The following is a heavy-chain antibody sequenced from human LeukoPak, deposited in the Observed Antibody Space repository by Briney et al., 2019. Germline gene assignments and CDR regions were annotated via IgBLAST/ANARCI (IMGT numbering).Heavy chain of an antibody. CDR3: ARLLRLYSTSSGHFDY. Sequence: GESLKISCKGSGYSFTSYWIGWVRQMPGEGLEWMGIIYPGDSDIRYSPSFQGQVTISADKSISTAYLQWSSLKASDTAMYYCARLLRLYSTSSGHFDYWGQGTLVTVSS. CDR1: GYSFTSYW. V-gene: IGHV5-51*01. D-gene: IGHD6-6*01. CDR2: IYPGDSDI. J-gene: IGHJ4*02.